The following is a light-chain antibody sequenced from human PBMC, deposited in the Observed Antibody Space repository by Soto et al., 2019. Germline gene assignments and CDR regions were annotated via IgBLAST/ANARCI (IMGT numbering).Light chain of an antibody. J-gene: IGKJ3*01. V-gene: IGKV1-39*01. CDR3: QQSYSTPFS. Sequence: DIQMTQSPSSLSASVGDGVTITCRASQTISSYLNWYQQKPGKAPRLLIYAASTLQSGVPSRFSGRGFATDFTLTINSLQHEDFATYCCQQSYSTPFSFGPGTKVEIK. CDR2: AAS. CDR1: QTISSY.